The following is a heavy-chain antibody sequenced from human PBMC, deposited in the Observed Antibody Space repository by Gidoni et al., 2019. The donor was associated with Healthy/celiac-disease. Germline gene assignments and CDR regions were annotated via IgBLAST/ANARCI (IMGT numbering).Heavy chain of an antibody. J-gene: IGHJ6*02. CDR1: GGTFSSYA. V-gene: IGHV1-69*06. CDR2: IIPIFGTA. Sequence: QVQLVQSGAEVKKPGSSVKVSCKASGGTFSSYAISWVRQAPGQGLEWMGGIIPIFGTANYAQKFQGRVTITADKSTSTAYMELSSLRSEDTAVYYCARGPHHVLLPGYYYGMDVWGQGTTVTVSS. D-gene: IGHD2-15*01. CDR3: ARGPHHVLLPGYYYGMDV.